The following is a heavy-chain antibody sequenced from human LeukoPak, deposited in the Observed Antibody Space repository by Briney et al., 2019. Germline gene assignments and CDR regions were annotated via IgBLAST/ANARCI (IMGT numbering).Heavy chain of an antibody. D-gene: IGHD5-24*01. V-gene: IGHV4-39*07. CDR3: AREVVEMATITAGFDY. Sequence: SETLSLTCTVSGGSITSSSYYWGWIRQPPGKGLQWIGRIYTSGSTNYNPSLKSRVTISVDTSKNQFSLKLSSVTAADTAVYYCAREVVEMATITAGFDYWGQGTLVTVSS. CDR1: GGSITSSSYY. J-gene: IGHJ4*02. CDR2: IYTSGST.